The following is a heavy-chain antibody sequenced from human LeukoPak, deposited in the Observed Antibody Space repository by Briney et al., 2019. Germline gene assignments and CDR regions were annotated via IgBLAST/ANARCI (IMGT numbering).Heavy chain of an antibody. V-gene: IGHV3-23*01. CDR3: ARIISGSWKNLDH. D-gene: IGHD6-13*01. CDR1: AFSFGTYA. Sequence: GGSLRLSCAASAFSFGTYAMSWVRQAPGQGPEWVSSITDSGGSTYYAGSVKGRFTISRDNYKNTLYLQMNNLRAEDTAVYYCARIISGSWKNLDHWGQGTLVTVSS. J-gene: IGHJ4*02. CDR2: ITDSGGST.